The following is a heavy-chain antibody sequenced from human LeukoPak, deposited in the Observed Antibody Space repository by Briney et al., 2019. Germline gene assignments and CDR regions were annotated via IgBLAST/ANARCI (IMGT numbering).Heavy chain of an antibody. V-gene: IGHV3-33*01. J-gene: IGHJ4*02. D-gene: IGHD1-26*01. CDR2: IWYDGSNK. CDR1: GFTFSSYG. CDR3: ASGDRGIVGAITL. Sequence: PGGSLRLSCAASGFTFSSYGMHWVRQAPGKGLEWVAVIWYDGSNKYYADSVKGRSTISRDNSKNTLYLQMNSLRAEDTAVYYCASGDRGIVGAITLWGQGTLVTVSS.